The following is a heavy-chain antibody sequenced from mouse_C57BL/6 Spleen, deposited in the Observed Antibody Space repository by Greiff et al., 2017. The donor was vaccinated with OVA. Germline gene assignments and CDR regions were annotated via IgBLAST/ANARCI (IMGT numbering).Heavy chain of an antibody. D-gene: IGHD1-1*01. CDR1: GFTFSSYA. Sequence: EVKVVESGEGLVKPGGSLKLSCAASGFTFSSYAMSWVRQTPEKRLEWVAYISSGGDYIYYADTVKGRFTISRDNARNTLYLQMSSLKSEDTAMYYCTRDYYGSSYAFYAMDYWGQGTSVTVSS. CDR3: TRDYYGSSYAFYAMDY. V-gene: IGHV5-9-1*02. CDR2: ISSGGDYI. J-gene: IGHJ4*01.